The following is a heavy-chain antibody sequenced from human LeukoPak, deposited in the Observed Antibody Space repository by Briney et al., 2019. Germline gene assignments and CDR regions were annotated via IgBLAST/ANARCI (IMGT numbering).Heavy chain of an antibody. Sequence: GASVKVSCKASRGTFSSYAIIWVRQAPGQGLEWMGGIIPIFGTANYAQKFQGRVTISADESTSTVYMELSSLRSEDTVVYYCARDVTMVRGARYRPYKWFDPWGQGTLVTVSS. J-gene: IGHJ5*02. CDR3: ARDVTMVRGARYRPYKWFDP. D-gene: IGHD3-10*01. V-gene: IGHV1-69*13. CDR1: RGTFSSYA. CDR2: IIPIFGTA.